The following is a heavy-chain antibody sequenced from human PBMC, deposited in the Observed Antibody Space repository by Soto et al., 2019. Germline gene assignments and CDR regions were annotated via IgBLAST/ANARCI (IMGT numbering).Heavy chain of an antibody. CDR3: ARQITILNHFDY. J-gene: IGHJ4*02. Sequence: QVQLVQSGAEVKKPGSSVKVSCKASGGTFSTYVISWVRQAPGQGLEWMGGIIPIFGTANYAQKFQGRVTISADESTSTAYMELRSLRSENTAVYYFARQITILNHFDYWGQGTLVTVSS. CDR2: IIPIFGTA. CDR1: GGTFSTYV. D-gene: IGHD3-3*01. V-gene: IGHV1-69*12.